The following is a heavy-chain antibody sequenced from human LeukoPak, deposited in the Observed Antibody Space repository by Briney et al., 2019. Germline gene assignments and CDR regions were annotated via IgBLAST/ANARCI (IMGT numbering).Heavy chain of an antibody. CDR3: ARGRGYDHLDY. V-gene: IGHV3-30*03. J-gene: IGHJ4*02. CDR2: ISYDGSNK. Sequence: GGSLRLSCAASGFTFSSYGMHWVRQVPGKGLEWVAVISYDGSNKYYADSVKGRFTISRDNSKNTLYLQMNSLRAEDTAVYYCARGRGYDHLDYWGQGTLVTVSS. CDR1: GFTFSSYG. D-gene: IGHD5-12*01.